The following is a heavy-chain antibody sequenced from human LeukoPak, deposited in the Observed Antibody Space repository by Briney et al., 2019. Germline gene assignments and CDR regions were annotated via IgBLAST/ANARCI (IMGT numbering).Heavy chain of an antibody. CDR1: GDXISSSSYC. Sequence: SETLSLTCTVSGDXISSSSYCWDWIRQPPGKGLEWIGNIYNSANTHYSPSLKTRITMSVDTSKNQFSLKLNSVTAADTGIYYCARHSRSAYTGYENAFDIWSQGTMVTVSS. D-gene: IGHD5-12*01. J-gene: IGHJ3*02. CDR2: IYNSANT. CDR3: ARHSRSAYTGYENAFDI. V-gene: IGHV4-39*01.